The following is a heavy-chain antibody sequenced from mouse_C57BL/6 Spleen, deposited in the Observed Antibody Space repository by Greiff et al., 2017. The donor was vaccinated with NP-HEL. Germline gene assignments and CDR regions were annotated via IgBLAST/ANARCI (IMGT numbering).Heavy chain of an antibody. CDR1: GYTFTSYW. V-gene: IGHV1-64*01. CDR3: ARGDGYYVWYFDV. J-gene: IGHJ1*03. CDR2: IHPNSGST. D-gene: IGHD2-3*01. Sequence: QVQLQQPGAELVKPGASVKLSCKASGYTFTSYWMHWVKQRPGQGLEWIGMIHPNSGSTNYNEKFKSKATLTVDKSSSTAYMQLSSLTSEDSAVYYCARGDGYYVWYFDVWGTGTTVTVSS.